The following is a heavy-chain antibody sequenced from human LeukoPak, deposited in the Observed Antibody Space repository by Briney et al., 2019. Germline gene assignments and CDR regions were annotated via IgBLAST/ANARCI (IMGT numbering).Heavy chain of an antibody. J-gene: IGHJ4*02. D-gene: IGHD3-16*02. CDR1: GGSISSSSYY. Sequence: SETLSLTCTVSGGSISSSSYYWGRIRQPPGKGLEWIGSINYSGSTNYNPSLKSQVTISVNTSKNQFSLKLSSVTAADTAVYYCARGRIMITFGGVIVKGPLYFDYWGQGTLVTVSS. V-gene: IGHV4-39*07. CDR2: INYSGST. CDR3: ARGRIMITFGGVIVKGPLYFDY.